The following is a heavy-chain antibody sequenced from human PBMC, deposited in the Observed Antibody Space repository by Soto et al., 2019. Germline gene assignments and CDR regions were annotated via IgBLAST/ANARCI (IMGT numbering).Heavy chain of an antibody. J-gene: IGHJ4*02. CDR1: GFTFSTYG. Sequence: GGSLRLSCAVSGFTFSTYGMHWVRQAPGKGLEWVAVLSSDGSNKYYGDSVRGRFTISRDNSKNTLYLQMNSLRPEDTAVYYCAKTASGSGYYSRFDYWGQGTLVTVSS. D-gene: IGHD3-22*01. V-gene: IGHV3-30*18. CDR2: LSSDGSNK. CDR3: AKTASGSGYYSRFDY.